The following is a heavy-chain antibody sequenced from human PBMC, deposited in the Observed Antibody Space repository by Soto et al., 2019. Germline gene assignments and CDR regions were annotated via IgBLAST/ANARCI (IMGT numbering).Heavy chain of an antibody. J-gene: IGHJ5*02. V-gene: IGHV3-23*01. CDR1: GFTFSRYA. D-gene: IGHD1-26*01. CDR3: ANDRACRRSLRGHWFDP. Sequence: EVQLLESGGGLVQPGGSLRLSCAASGFTFSRYAMSWVRQAPGKGLEWVSAISGSGGSTYYADYVEGRFTISRDNSKNTLYLQMNSLRAEDTAVYYCANDRACRRSLRGHWFDPCGQGPMVTVSS. CDR2: ISGSGGST.